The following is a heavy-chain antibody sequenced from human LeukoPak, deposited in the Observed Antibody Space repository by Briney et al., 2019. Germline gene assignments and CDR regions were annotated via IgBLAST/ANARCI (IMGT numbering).Heavy chain of an antibody. V-gene: IGHV1-2*06. CDR2: IHPNSGGT. D-gene: IGHD3-9*01. Sequence: ASVKVSCKASGYTFTGHYMHWVRQAPGQGLEGMGRIHPNSGGTNYAQKSQGRITMTRDTSISTANMELSRLTSDDTAVYYCTRDDYDILTGYYKFFDYWGQGTLVTVSS. J-gene: IGHJ4*02. CDR3: TRDDYDILTGYYKFFDY. CDR1: GYTFTGHY.